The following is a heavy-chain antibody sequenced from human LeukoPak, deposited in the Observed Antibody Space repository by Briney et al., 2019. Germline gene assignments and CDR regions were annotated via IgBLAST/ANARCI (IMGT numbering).Heavy chain of an antibody. CDR3: ARGDIVLMVYAIPLSYFDY. CDR2: INPNSGGT. V-gene: IGHV1-2*02. Sequence: ASVKVSYKASGYTFTGYYMHWVRQAPGQGLEWMGWINPNSGGTNYAQKFQGRVTMTKDTSISTAYMELSRLRSDDTAVYYCARGDIVLMVYAIPLSYFDYWGQGTLVTVSS. J-gene: IGHJ4*02. CDR1: GYTFTGYY. D-gene: IGHD2-8*01.